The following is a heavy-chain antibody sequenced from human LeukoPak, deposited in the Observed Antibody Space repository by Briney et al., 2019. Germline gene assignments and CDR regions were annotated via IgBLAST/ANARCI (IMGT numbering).Heavy chain of an antibody. CDR2: IIPIFGTA. D-gene: IGHD3-10*01. CDR1: GYTFTSYG. CDR3: ARDFQPPYYGSGSGVMDV. V-gene: IGHV1-69*06. Sequence: GASVKVSCKASGYTFTSYGISWVRQAPGQGLEWMGGIIPIFGTANYAQKFQGRVTITADKSTSTAYMELSSLRSEDTAVYYCARDFQPPYYGSGSGVMDVWGKGTTVTVSS. J-gene: IGHJ6*03.